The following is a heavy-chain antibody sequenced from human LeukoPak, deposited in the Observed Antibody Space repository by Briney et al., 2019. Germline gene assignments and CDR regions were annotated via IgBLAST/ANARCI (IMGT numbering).Heavy chain of an antibody. D-gene: IGHD5-18*01. Sequence: GGSLRLSCAASGFILSTQGMLWVRQSPGKGREGVACIRYDGSNKYYADSVKRRFTISRDNSKNTLYLQMNSLRAEDTAVYYCAKAPLRNTAMVLGGMDVWGQGTTVTVSS. V-gene: IGHV3-30*02. CDR3: AKAPLRNTAMVLGGMDV. J-gene: IGHJ6*02. CDR2: IRYDGSNK. CDR1: GFILSTQG.